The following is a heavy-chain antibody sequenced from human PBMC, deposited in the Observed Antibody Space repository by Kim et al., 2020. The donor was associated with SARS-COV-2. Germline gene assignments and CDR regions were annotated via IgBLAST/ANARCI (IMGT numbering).Heavy chain of an antibody. V-gene: IGHV7-4-1*02. J-gene: IGHJ4*02. D-gene: IGHD3-10*01. Sequence: YAQRFTGRFVFSLDTSVSTAYLQISSLKAEDTAVYYCASNVLLWFGEADYWGQGTLVTVSS. CDR3: ASNVLLWFGEADY.